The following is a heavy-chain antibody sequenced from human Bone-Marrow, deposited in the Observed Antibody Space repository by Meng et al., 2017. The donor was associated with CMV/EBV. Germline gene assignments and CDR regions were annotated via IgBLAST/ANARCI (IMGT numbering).Heavy chain of an antibody. CDR2: ISWNSGSI. J-gene: IGHJ5*02. Sequence: GGSLRLSCAASGFTFDDYAMHWVRQAPGKGLEWVSGISWNSGSIGYADSVKGRFTISRDNAKNSLYLQMNSLRAEDTAVYYCARDVGVIVVVPAAISWFDPWGQGTLVTVSS. CDR1: GFTFDDYA. D-gene: IGHD2-2*01. CDR3: ARDVGVIVVVPAAISWFDP. V-gene: IGHV3-9*01.